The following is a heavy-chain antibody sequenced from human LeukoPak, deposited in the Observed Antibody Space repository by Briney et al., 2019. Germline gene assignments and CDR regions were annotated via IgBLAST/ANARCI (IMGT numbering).Heavy chain of an antibody. Sequence: SVKVSCKASGGTFSSYAISWVRQAPGQGLEWMGSIIPIFGTANYAQKFQGRVTITADKSTSTAYMELSSLRSEDTAVYYCARDGGYYYDSSGYYYDAWGQGTLVTVSS. CDR1: GGTFSSYA. D-gene: IGHD3-22*01. CDR2: IIPIFGTA. J-gene: IGHJ5*02. V-gene: IGHV1-69*06. CDR3: ARDGGYYYDSSGYYYDA.